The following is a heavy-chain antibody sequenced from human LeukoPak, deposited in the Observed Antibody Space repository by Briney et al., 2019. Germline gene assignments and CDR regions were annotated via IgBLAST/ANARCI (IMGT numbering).Heavy chain of an antibody. CDR1: GFTFSSYA. CDR2: IWYDGSNE. J-gene: IGHJ4*02. CDR3: ARDRGSYYVDY. V-gene: IGHV3-33*08. Sequence: PGGSLRLSCAASGFTFSSYAMSWVRQAPGKGLEWVAVIWYDGSNEYYAESVKGRFTISRDNSKNTLYLQVNSLRAEDTAVYYCARDRGSYYVDYWGQGTLVTVSS. D-gene: IGHD1-26*01.